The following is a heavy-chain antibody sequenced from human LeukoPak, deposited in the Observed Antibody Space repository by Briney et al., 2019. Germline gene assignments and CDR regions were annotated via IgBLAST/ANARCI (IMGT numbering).Heavy chain of an antibody. CDR3: AKDSSSWFMGYYMDV. D-gene: IGHD6-13*01. V-gene: IGHV3-30*04. Sequence: GGSLRLSCTGSGFTFGDYAMTWVRQAPGKGLEWVAVISYDGSNKYYADSVKGRFTISRDNSKNTLYLQMNSLRAEDTAVYYCAKDSSSWFMGYYMDVWGKGTTVTVSS. CDR1: GFTFGDYA. CDR2: ISYDGSNK. J-gene: IGHJ6*03.